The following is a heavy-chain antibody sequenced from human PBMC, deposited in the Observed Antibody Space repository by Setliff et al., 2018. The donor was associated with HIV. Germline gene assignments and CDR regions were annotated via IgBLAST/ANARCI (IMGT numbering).Heavy chain of an antibody. CDR3: AKNLGVGEYSASEDAFDI. D-gene: IGHD1-26*01. V-gene: IGHV1-2*04. CDR1: GYSFTDYY. CDR2: INPKSDGT. Sequence: GASVKVSCKASGYSFTDYYIHWVRQAPGQGLEWMGWINPKSDGTNYAQKFQGWITMTRDTSISTAYMELSRLRSDDTAVYYCAKNLGVGEYSASEDAFDIWGQGTMVTVSS. J-gene: IGHJ3*02.